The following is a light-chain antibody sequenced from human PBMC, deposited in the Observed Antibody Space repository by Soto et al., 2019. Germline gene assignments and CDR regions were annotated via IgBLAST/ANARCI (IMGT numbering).Light chain of an antibody. V-gene: IGKV1-5*03. J-gene: IGKJ1*01. CDR3: QHYNDYSRV. CDR2: KAS. Sequence: DIQMTQSPSTLSASIGDRVTITCRASQSVDSWLAWYQQQPGKAPKLLIYKASSLQTGVPSRFSGSGSGTEFTLTISSLQPDDFATYYCQHYNDYSRVFVQGTKVEIK. CDR1: QSVDSW.